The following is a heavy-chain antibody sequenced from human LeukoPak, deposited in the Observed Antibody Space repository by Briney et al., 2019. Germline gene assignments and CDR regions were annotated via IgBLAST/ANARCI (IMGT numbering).Heavy chain of an antibody. D-gene: IGHD3-16*02. V-gene: IGHV1-46*01. CDR2: INPSGGST. CDR1: GYTFTRYY. CDR3: ARVAYDYVWGSYRSPFYYFDY. Sequence: ASVKVSCKASGYTFTRYYMHWVRQAPGQGLEWMGIINPSGGSTSYAQKFQGRVTMTRDMSTSTVYMELSSLRSEDTAVYYCARVAYDYVWGSYRSPFYYFDYWGQGTLVTVSS. J-gene: IGHJ4*02.